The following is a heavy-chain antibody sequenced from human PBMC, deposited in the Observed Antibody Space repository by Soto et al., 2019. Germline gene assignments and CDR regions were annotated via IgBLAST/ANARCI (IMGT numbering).Heavy chain of an antibody. CDR2: ISNEGSIQ. V-gene: IGHV3-30*18. CDR1: GFSFSSYG. Sequence: QVQLVESGGGVVQPGGSLRLSCAASGFSFSSYGIHWVRQAPGKGLEWVAVISNEGSIQYYADSVKGRFTISIDNSENTVFLQMNSLRGEDTAVYYCAKEGGTLGTSASYGFDYWGQGSRVTVSS. CDR3: AKEGGTLGTSASYGFDY. D-gene: IGHD1-7*01. J-gene: IGHJ4*02.